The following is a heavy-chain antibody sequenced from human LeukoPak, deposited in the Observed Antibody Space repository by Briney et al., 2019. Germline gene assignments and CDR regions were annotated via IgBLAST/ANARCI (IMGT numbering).Heavy chain of an antibody. J-gene: IGHJ6*03. V-gene: IGHV4-61*02. Sequence: SETLSLTCTVSGGSISSGSYYWSWIRQPAGKGLEWIGRIYTSGSTNYNPSLKSRVTISVDTSKNQFSLKLSSVTAADTAVYYCARETYGSGSYYRYYYYYYMDVWGKGTTVTVSS. CDR2: IYTSGST. CDR3: ARETYGSGSYYRYYYYYYMDV. CDR1: GGSISSGSYY. D-gene: IGHD3-10*01.